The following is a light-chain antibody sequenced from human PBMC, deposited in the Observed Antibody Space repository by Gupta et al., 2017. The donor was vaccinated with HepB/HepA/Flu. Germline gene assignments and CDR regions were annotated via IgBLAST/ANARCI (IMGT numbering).Light chain of an antibody. V-gene: IGKV3-20*01. Sequence: DIVLTQSPATLSVSPGERPTLSCRTSQSVSSSYISWYQQKPGQAPRLLIYVASRRATGIPDRCSGSGSGTDFTLTISRVEPEDFEVDYCQHDCSELTRTFGEGTKVEI. J-gene: IGKJ1*01. CDR2: VAS. CDR1: QSVSSSY. CDR3: QHDCSELTRT.